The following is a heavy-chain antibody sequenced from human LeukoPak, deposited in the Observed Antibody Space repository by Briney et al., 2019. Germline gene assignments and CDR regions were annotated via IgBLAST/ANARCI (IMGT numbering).Heavy chain of an antibody. CDR1: GYTFTSYD. V-gene: IGHV1-8*01. CDR3: ARGSFRSGWRGGYYFDY. CDR2: MNPNSGNT. D-gene: IGHD6-19*01. Sequence: ASVKVSCKASGYTFTSYDINWVRQATGQGLEWMGWMNPNSGNTGYAQKFQGRVTMTRNTSISTAYMELSSLRSEDTAVYYCARGSFRSGWRGGYYFDYWGQGTLVTVSS. J-gene: IGHJ4*02.